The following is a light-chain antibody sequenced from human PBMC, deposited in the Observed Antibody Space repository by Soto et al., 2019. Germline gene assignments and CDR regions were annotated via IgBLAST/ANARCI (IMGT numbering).Light chain of an antibody. CDR2: AAS. CDR3: QQYNNWTPLT. J-gene: IGKJ4*01. V-gene: IGKV3-15*01. Sequence: EIVMTQSPATLSVSPGEGATLSCRASQSVSSNLAWYQQKPGQAPRLLIYAASTRATGIPARFSGSGAGTEVTLTNSSLQSEDFAVYYCQQYNNWTPLTFGGGTKVEIK. CDR1: QSVSSN.